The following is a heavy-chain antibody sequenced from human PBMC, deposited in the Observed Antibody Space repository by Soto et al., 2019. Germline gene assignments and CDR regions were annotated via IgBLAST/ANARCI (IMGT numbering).Heavy chain of an antibody. CDR3: ARRYPYYDSSGSYGEYFDY. V-gene: IGHV4-4*02. D-gene: IGHD3-22*01. J-gene: IGHJ4*02. Sequence: PSETLSLTCAVSGGSISSSNWWRWVRQPPGKGLEWIGEIYHSGSTNYNPSLKSRVTISVDKSKNQFSLKLSSVTAADTAVYYWARRYPYYDSSGSYGEYFDYWGQGTLVTVS. CDR2: IYHSGST. CDR1: GGSISSSNW.